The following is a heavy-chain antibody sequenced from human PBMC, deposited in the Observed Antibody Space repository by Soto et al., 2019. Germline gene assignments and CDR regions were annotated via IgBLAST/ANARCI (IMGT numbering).Heavy chain of an antibody. V-gene: IGHV3-64*04. CDR1: GFTFSSYA. CDR2: ISSNGGST. D-gene: IGHD3-10*01. Sequence: PGGSLRLSCSASGFTFSSYAMHWVRQAPGKGLEYVSAISSNGGSTYYADSVKGRFTISRDNSKNTLYLQMNSLRAEDTAVYYCAKRDGNSAYYWGQGTLVTVAS. J-gene: IGHJ4*02. CDR3: AKRDGNSAYY.